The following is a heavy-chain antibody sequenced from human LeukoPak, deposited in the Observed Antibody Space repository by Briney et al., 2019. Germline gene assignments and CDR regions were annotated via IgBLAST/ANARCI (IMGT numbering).Heavy chain of an antibody. CDR1: GFTFSSYA. CDR3: ARVKDTAMVYFDY. V-gene: IGHV3-20*04. CDR2: INWNGGST. Sequence: GGSLRLSCAASGFTFSSYAMSWVRQAPGKGLEWVSGINWNGGSTGYADSVKGRFTISRDNAKNSLYLQMNSLRAEDTALYYCARVKDTAMVYFDYWGQGTLVTVSS. D-gene: IGHD5-18*01. J-gene: IGHJ4*02.